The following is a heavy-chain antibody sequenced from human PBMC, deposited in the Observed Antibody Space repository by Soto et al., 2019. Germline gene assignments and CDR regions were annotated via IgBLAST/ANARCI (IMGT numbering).Heavy chain of an antibody. CDR3: AKTANGWFSAFDI. CDR2: IKQDGSEK. Sequence: GGSLRLSCAASGFTFSSYWMSWVRQAPGKGLEWVANIKQDGSEKYYVDSVKGRFTISRDNSKNTLYLQMNSLRAEDTAVYYCAKTANGWFSAFDIWGQGTMVTVS. V-gene: IGHV3-7*05. CDR1: GFTFSSYW. J-gene: IGHJ3*02. D-gene: IGHD6-19*01.